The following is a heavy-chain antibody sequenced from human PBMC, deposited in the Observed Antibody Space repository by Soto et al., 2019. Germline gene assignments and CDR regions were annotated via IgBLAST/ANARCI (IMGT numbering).Heavy chain of an antibody. D-gene: IGHD6-25*01. J-gene: IGHJ4*02. V-gene: IGHV5-10-1*01. CDR3: AREGGTSAPEGIIDY. CDR2: IDPTDSYT. CDR1: GYSFTSYW. Sequence: PGESLKISCKGSGYSFTSYWITWVRQMPGKGLEWMGRIDPTDSYTIYSPSFQGHVFVSTDKSVNTAYLQWSSLTASDAAIYFCAREGGTSAPEGIIDYWGQGTLVTVS.